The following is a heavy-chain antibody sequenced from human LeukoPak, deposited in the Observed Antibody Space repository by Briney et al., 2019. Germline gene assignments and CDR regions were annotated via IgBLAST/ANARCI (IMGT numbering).Heavy chain of an antibody. V-gene: IGHV4-59*01. CDR2: LYYSGST. D-gene: IGHD6-19*01. CDR3: AREKWYSSGYRGLAFDI. J-gene: IGHJ3*02. CDR1: RGSTIPFS. Sequence: SETLSLTSPVPRGSTIPFSCRWIRQPPGQGLEWIGYLYYSGSTNYNPSLKSRVTISVDTSKNQFSLKLSSVTAADTAVYYCAREKWYSSGYRGLAFDIWGQGTMVTVSS.